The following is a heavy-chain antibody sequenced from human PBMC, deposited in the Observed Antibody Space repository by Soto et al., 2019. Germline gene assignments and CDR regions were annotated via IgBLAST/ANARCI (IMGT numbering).Heavy chain of an antibody. D-gene: IGHD3-22*01. V-gene: IGHV4-30-4*01. CDR2: IYYSGST. CDR3: ARDPSDSSGYYFDY. Sequence: SETLSLTCTVSGGSISSGDYYWSWIRQPPGKGLEWIGSIYYSGSTYYNPSLKSRVTISVDTSKNQFSLKLSSVTAADTAVYYCARDPSDSSGYYFDYWGQGTLVTVSS. J-gene: IGHJ4*02. CDR1: GGSISSGDYY.